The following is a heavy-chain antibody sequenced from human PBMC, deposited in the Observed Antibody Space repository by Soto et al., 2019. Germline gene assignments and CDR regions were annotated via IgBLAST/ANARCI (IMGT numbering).Heavy chain of an antibody. V-gene: IGHV3-21*01. CDR2: ISSSSSYI. Sequence: EVQLVESGGGLVKPGGSLRLSCAASGFTFSSYSMNWVRQAPGKGLEWVSSISSSSSYIYYADSVKGRFTNSRDNAKNSLYLQMNSLRAEDTAVYYCARVNSDYYYYGMDVWGQGTTVTVSS. CDR3: ARVNSDYYYYGMDV. D-gene: IGHD1-1*01. CDR1: GFTFSSYS. J-gene: IGHJ6*02.